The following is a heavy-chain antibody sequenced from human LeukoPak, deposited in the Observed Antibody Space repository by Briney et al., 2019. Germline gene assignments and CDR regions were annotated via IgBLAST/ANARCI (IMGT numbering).Heavy chain of an antibody. Sequence: WKRLYLTCTVSVGKISSSSYLWGWIRKPPGKGLEWIGSVHSSGTTYYNPSLKSRVTISVDTSNNQFFLKMSSVTAADTAVYYCARVGGSYSDFDYWGQGTLVTVSS. D-gene: IGHD1-26*01. CDR3: ARVGGSYSDFDY. CDR2: VHSSGTT. CDR1: VGKISSSSYL. J-gene: IGHJ4*02. V-gene: IGHV4-39*01.